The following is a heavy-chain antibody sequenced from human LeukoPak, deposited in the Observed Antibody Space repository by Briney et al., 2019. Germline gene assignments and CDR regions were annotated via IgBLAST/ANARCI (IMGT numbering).Heavy chain of an antibody. CDR2: ISGSDGST. D-gene: IGHD3-9*01. CDR3: AKCGAFPVLRYFDPPYYMDV. Sequence: PGGSLRLSCTASGFTFSSYAMSWVRQAPGRGLDWVSEISGSDGSTYYADSVKGRFTISRDNSKNTLYLQMNSLRAEDTALYFCAKCGAFPVLRYFDPPYYMDVWGKGTTVTVSS. CDR1: GFTFSSYA. V-gene: IGHV3-23*01. J-gene: IGHJ6*03.